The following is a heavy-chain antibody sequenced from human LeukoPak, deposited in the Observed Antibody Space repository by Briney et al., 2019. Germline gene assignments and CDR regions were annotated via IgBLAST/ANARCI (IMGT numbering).Heavy chain of an antibody. V-gene: IGHV1-69*13. J-gene: IGHJ4*02. Sequence: SVKVSCKASGGTFSSYAISWVRQAPGQGLEWMGGIIPIFGTANYAHKFQGRVTITADESTSTAYMELSSLRSEDTAVYYCARDGIAAAGTFDYWGQGTLVTVSS. CDR3: ARDGIAAAGTFDY. D-gene: IGHD6-13*01. CDR1: GGTFSSYA. CDR2: IIPIFGTA.